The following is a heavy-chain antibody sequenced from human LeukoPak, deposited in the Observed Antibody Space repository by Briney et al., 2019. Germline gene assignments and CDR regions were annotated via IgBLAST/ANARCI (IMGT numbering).Heavy chain of an antibody. Sequence: PGGSLRLSCAASGFTFSNYAMHWVRQAPGKGLEWVAAIWYDGCNKYFADSVKGRFTLSRDNSKNTLYLQMNSLRAEDTAVYYCARDRGIVGATIWYFDLWGRGTLVTVSS. CDR1: GFTFSNYA. CDR3: ARDRGIVGATIWYFDL. CDR2: IWYDGCNK. D-gene: IGHD1-26*01. V-gene: IGHV3-33*01. J-gene: IGHJ2*01.